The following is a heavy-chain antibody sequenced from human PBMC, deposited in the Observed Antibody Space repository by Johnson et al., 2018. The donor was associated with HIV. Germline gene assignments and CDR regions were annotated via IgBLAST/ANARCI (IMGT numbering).Heavy chain of an antibody. CDR1: GFTFSSYG. Sequence: QEKLVESGGGVVQPGRSLRLSCAASGFTFSSYGMHWVRQAPGKGLEWVAVIWYDGSNKYYADSVKGRFTISRDNSKNTLYLQMNSLRAEDTAVYYCARDRFGDSDAFDIWGQVTMVTVSS. J-gene: IGHJ3*02. CDR3: ARDRFGDSDAFDI. V-gene: IGHV3-30*19. D-gene: IGHD4-17*01. CDR2: IWYDGSNK.